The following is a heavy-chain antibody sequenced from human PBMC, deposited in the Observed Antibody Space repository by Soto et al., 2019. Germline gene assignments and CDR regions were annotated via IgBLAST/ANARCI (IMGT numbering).Heavy chain of an antibody. CDR1: GGSISSSNW. CDR3: ARDSDHPELSF. V-gene: IGHV4-4*02. D-gene: IGHD3-10*01. Sequence: QVQLQESGPGLVKPSGTLSLTCAVSGGSISSSNWWSWVRQPPGKGLEWIGEIYHSGSTNYNPSLKSXXTXSXXKSRNQFSLKLSSVTAADTAVYYCARDSDHPELSFWGQGTLVTVSS. CDR2: IYHSGST. J-gene: IGHJ4*02.